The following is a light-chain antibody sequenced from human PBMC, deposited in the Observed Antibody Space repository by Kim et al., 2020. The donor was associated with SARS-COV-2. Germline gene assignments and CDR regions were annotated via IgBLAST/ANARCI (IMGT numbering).Light chain of an antibody. Sequence: NFMLTQPHSVSESPGKTVTISCTRSSGSIDDNYVQWYQQRPGGVPTTVIYEDDQRPSGVSDRFSGSIDISSNSASLTITGLRTEDEAYYYCQSYNRDNVLFGGGTQLTVL. J-gene: IGLJ2*01. CDR3: QSYNRDNVL. V-gene: IGLV6-57*04. CDR1: SGSIDDNY. CDR2: EDD.